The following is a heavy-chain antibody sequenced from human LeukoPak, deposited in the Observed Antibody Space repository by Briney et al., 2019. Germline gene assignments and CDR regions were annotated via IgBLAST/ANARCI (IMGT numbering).Heavy chain of an antibody. V-gene: IGHV3-23*01. Sequence: PGGSPRLSCAASGFTFSSYAMSWVRQAPGKGLEWVSAISGSGASTFYADSVKGRFTVSRDNSKNTLSLQMNSLRAEDTAVYYCAKDPGVVPAHYFDYWGQGILVTVSS. D-gene: IGHD2-2*01. CDR1: GFTFSSYA. CDR2: ISGSGAST. J-gene: IGHJ4*02. CDR3: AKDPGVVPAHYFDY.